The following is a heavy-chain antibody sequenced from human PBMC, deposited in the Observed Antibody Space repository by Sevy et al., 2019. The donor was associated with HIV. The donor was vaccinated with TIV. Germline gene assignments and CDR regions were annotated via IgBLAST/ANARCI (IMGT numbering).Heavy chain of an antibody. CDR2: INGDGSGT. J-gene: IGHJ6*02. CDR3: VRQRGDTVVLPDVLPDYGMDV. D-gene: IGHD2-2*01. V-gene: IGHV3-74*01. Sequence: GGSLRLSCAASGLTFSSYWMHWVRQAPGKGLVWVSRINGDGSGTSYADSVKGRFTISRDNAKNTLYLQMNSLRAEDTAVYYCVRQRGDTVVLPDVLPDYGMDVWGQGTTVTVSS. CDR1: GLTFSSYW.